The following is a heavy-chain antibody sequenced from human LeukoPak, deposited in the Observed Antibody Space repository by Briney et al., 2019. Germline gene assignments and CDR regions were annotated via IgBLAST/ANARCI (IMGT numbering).Heavy chain of an antibody. V-gene: IGHV3-7*01. D-gene: IGHD2-2*01. CDR2: IIQDGSAQ. CDR1: GFTFSSSW. Sequence: GGSLRLSCAASGFTFSSSWMSWVRQAPGKGLEWVANIIQDGSAQYYVDSVKGRFTISRDNADNSLYLEMNSLRAEDTAVYYCAIDLFSCSSTSCYVYWGRGTLVTVSS. J-gene: IGHJ4*02. CDR3: AIDLFSCSSTSCYVY.